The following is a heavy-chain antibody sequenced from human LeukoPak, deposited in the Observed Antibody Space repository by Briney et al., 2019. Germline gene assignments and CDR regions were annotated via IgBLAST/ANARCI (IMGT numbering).Heavy chain of an antibody. Sequence: GGSLRLSCAASGFTFSSYGMHWVRQAPGKGLEWVSFISGGGGTIYYADSVKGRFTISRDNVKNSLHLQMDSLRVEDTAVYYCARNQEIDYYDSSGFYWGVEYWGQGTLVTVSS. CDR2: ISGGGGTI. J-gene: IGHJ4*02. CDR3: ARNQEIDYYDSSGFYWGVEY. D-gene: IGHD3-22*01. CDR1: GFTFSSYG. V-gene: IGHV3-48*01.